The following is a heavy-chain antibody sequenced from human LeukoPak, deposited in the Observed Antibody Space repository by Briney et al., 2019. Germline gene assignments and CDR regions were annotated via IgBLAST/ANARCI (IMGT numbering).Heavy chain of an antibody. Sequence: ASVKVSCKAPGYTFTGYYMHWVRQAPGQGLEWMGWINPNSGGTNYAQKFQGRVTMTRDTSISTAYMELSRLRSDDTAVYYCARDRRCSGGSCYSGPYGMDVWGQGTTVTVSS. CDR2: INPNSGGT. J-gene: IGHJ6*02. CDR1: GYTFTGYY. CDR3: ARDRRCSGGSCYSGPYGMDV. D-gene: IGHD2-15*01. V-gene: IGHV1-2*02.